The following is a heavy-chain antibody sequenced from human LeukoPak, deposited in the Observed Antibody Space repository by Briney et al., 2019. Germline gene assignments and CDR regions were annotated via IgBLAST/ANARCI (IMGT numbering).Heavy chain of an antibody. D-gene: IGHD5-24*01. CDR1: GYTFTGYY. V-gene: IGHV1-2*02. CDR3: AIQRWLQAAGLDY. J-gene: IGHJ4*02. Sequence: GASVKVSCKASGYTFTGYYMLWVRQAPGQGLEWMGWINPNSGGTNYAQKFQGRVTMTRDTSISTAYMELSRLRSDDTAVYYCAIQRWLQAAGLDYWGQGTLVTVSS. CDR2: INPNSGGT.